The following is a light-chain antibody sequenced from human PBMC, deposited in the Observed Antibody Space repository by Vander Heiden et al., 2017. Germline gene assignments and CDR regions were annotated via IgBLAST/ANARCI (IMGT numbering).Light chain of an antibody. Sequence: QSVLTQPTPPSGPPGWRVTIGCSASSSDIGSNAVNWYQQLPRPAPKLVIYSKNQRPSGVPDRFSGSKSGTSASLAISGLQSEDEADYYCAAWDDSHVVFGGGTKLTVL. CDR1: SSDIGSNA. CDR3: AAWDDSHVV. V-gene: IGLV1-44*01. CDR2: SKN. J-gene: IGLJ2*01.